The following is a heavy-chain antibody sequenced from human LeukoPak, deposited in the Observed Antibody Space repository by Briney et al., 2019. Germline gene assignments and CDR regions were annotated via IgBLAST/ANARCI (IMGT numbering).Heavy chain of an antibody. Sequence: SETLSLTCTVSGGSISSYYWSWIRQPPGKGLEWIGYIYYSGSTNYNPSLKSRVTISVDTSKNHFSLKLNSVTAADTAVYYCAREGDPTGSYYNYWGQGILVTVSS. J-gene: IGHJ4*02. CDR2: IYYSGST. CDR1: GGSISSYY. CDR3: AREGDPTGSYYNY. D-gene: IGHD3-10*01. V-gene: IGHV4-59*12.